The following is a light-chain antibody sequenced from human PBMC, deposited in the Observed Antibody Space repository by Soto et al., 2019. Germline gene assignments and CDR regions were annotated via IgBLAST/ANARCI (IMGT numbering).Light chain of an antibody. CDR3: QQYNSYSWT. V-gene: IGKV1-5*01. CDR1: QSISSW. Sequence: DIQMTQSPSTLSASVGDRVTITCRASQSISSWLAWYQQKPGKAPKLLIYDASSLERGVPSRFSGSGSGTEFTLTISSLQPDDFATYYSQQYNSYSWTFGQGTKVEIK. CDR2: DAS. J-gene: IGKJ1*01.